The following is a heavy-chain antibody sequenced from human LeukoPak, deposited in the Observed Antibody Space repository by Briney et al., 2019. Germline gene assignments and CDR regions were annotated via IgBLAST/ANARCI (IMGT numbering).Heavy chain of an antibody. D-gene: IGHD3-22*01. CDR3: ARERDGMYYYDSSGYTHNWFDP. CDR2: ISAYNGNT. V-gene: IGHV1-18*01. J-gene: IGHJ5*02. Sequence: ASVKVSCKASGYTFTSYGISWVRQAPGQGLEWMGWISAYNGNTNYAQKLQGRVTMTTDTSTSTAYVELRSLRSDDTAVYYCARERDGMYYYDSSGYTHNWFDPWGQGTLVTVSS. CDR1: GYTFTSYG.